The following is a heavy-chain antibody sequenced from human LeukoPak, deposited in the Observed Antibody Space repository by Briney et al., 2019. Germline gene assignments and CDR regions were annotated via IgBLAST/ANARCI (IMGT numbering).Heavy chain of an antibody. D-gene: IGHD6-19*01. CDR1: GGSISSSSYY. V-gene: IGHV4-39*01. CDR2: IYYSGST. Sequence: SETLSLTCTVSGGSISSSSYYWGWIRQPPGKGLEWIGSIYYSGSTYYNPSLKSRVTISVDTSKNRFSLKLSSVTAADTAVYYCARQDSSGWNYYYYYYMDVWGKGTTVTISS. CDR3: ARQDSSGWNYYYYYYMDV. J-gene: IGHJ6*03.